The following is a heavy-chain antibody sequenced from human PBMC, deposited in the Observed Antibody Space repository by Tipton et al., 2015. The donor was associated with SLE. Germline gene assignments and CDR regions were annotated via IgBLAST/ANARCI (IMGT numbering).Heavy chain of an antibody. D-gene: IGHD2-21*01. J-gene: IGHJ6*02. V-gene: IGHV4-59*08. Sequence: TLSLTCTVSGGSITNDHWSWIRQSPGKGLEWIGYEWIGYGSTKYNPSLESRVTISVDASKNQLSLKLRSVTAADTAVYYCAREDCGGDCYWEDHYGMDVWGQGTTVTVSS. CDR1: GGSITNDH. CDR3: AREDCGGDCYWEDHYGMDV. CDR2: EWIGYGST.